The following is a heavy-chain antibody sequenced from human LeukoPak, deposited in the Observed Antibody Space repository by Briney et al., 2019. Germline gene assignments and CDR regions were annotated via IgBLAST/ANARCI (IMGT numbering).Heavy chain of an antibody. CDR3: ARGLYSSSYDY. CDR1: GFTVSSNY. J-gene: IGHJ4*02. D-gene: IGHD6-6*01. CDR2: IYSGGST. V-gene: IGHV3-53*01. Sequence: GGSLRLSCAASGFTVSSNYMSWVRQAPGKGLEWVSVIYSGGSTYYADSVKGRFTISRDNSKNTLYLQMNSLRAEDTAVYYCARGLYSSSYDYWGQGTLVTVSS.